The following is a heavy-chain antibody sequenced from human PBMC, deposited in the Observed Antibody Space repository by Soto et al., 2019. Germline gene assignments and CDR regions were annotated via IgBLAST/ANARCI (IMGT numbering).Heavy chain of an antibody. Sequence: QVQLQESGPRLVKPSETLSLICSVSDGSVSSGNYYWTWIRQPPGKGLEYIGSISSSGGTNYSPSLKSRVTISVDTSKNQFSLNLNSVTAADTAVYYCARDSIALFDYWGQGTLVNVSS. CDR2: ISSSGGT. CDR3: ARDSIALFDY. V-gene: IGHV4-61*01. J-gene: IGHJ4*02. D-gene: IGHD2-21*01. CDR1: DGSVSSGNYY.